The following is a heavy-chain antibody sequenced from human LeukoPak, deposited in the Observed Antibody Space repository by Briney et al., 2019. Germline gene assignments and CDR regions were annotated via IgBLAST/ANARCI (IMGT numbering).Heavy chain of an antibody. V-gene: IGHV3-66*02. Sequence: PGGSLRLSCAASGFTVSSNYMSWVRQAPGKGLEWVSVIYSGGSTYYADSVKGRFTISRDNSKNTLYLQMNSLRAEDTAVFYCARDSPGYCSSTSCYTLLGVVDVWGKGTTVTVSS. CDR2: IYSGGST. J-gene: IGHJ6*04. CDR1: GFTVSSNY. CDR3: ARDSPGYCSSTSCYTLLGVVDV. D-gene: IGHD2-2*02.